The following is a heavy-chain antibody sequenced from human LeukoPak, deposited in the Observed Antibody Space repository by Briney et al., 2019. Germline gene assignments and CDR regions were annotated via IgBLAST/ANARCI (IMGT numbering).Heavy chain of an antibody. Sequence: GGSLRLSCATSGFTFSSFTMNWVRQAPGKGLEWVSTISDGSRDTHYAGSVKGRFTISRDDSQNIVYLQMDSLRAEDTALYYCARTSGTYWAFDYWGQGTLVTVSS. V-gene: IGHV3-23*01. CDR1: GFTFSSFT. D-gene: IGHD1-26*01. CDR3: ARTSGTYWAFDY. J-gene: IGHJ4*02. CDR2: ISDGSRDT.